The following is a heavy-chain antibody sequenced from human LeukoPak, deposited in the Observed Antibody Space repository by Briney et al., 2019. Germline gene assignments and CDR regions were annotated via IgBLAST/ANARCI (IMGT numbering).Heavy chain of an antibody. D-gene: IGHD1-1*01. Sequence: GGSLRLSCAASGFTFSSYWMSWVRQAPGKGLECVASTNEAGGDKYYVDSVKGRFTISRDNSKNSLSLQMNSLTAEDTAIYYCAIATTGRGAFGSWGQGTLVSVSS. CDR3: AIATTGRGAFGS. CDR1: GFTFSSYW. CDR2: TNEAGGDK. J-gene: IGHJ4*02. V-gene: IGHV3-7*01.